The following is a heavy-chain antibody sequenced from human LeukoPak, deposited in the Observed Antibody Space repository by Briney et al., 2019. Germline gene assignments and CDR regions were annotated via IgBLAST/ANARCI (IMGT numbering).Heavy chain of an antibody. D-gene: IGHD6-13*01. V-gene: IGHV1-24*01. CDR3: ATDLAAARPYYFDY. CDR1: GYTLTELS. CDR2: FDPEDGET. Sequence: ASVKVSCKVSGYTLTELSMHWVRQAPGKGLEWMGGFDPEDGETIYAQKFQGRVTMTEDTSTDTAYMELSSLRSEDTAVYYCATDLAAARPYYFDYWGQGTLVTVSS. J-gene: IGHJ4*02.